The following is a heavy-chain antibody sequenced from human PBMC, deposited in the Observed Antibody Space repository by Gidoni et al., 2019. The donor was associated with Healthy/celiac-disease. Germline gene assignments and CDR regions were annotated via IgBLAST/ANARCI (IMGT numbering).Heavy chain of an antibody. V-gene: IGHV3-48*03. CDR1: GFTFSSYE. J-gene: IGHJ3*02. CDR2: MSSVGSTI. Sequence: EVQLVESGGGLIQPGGSLRLSCAASGFTFSSYEMNWVRQDPGKGLDLVSYMSSVGSTIYYAASVKGRFTISRDNAKNSLYLQMNSLRAEDTAVYYCVRDGPTFLDDAFDIWGQGTMVTVSS. CDR3: VRDGPTFLDDAFDI. D-gene: IGHD3-3*02.